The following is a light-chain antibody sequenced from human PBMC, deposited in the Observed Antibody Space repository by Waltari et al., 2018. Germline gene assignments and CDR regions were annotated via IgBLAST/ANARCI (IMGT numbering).Light chain of an antibody. J-gene: IGLJ3*02. V-gene: IGLV2-14*01. CDR2: EVS. CDR3: SSYTSSSTLV. Sequence: SALTQPASVSGSPGQSIPISCTGTSSDVGGSNSVSWYQQHPGKAPKLMIYEVSNRPSGVSNRFSGSKSGNTASLTISGLQAEDEADYYCSSYTSSSTLVFGGGTKLTVL. CDR1: SSDVGGSNS.